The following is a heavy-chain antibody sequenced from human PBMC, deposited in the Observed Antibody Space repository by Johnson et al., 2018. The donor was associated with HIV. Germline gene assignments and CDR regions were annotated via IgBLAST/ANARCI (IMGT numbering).Heavy chain of an antibody. D-gene: IGHD1-26*01. V-gene: IGHV3-30-3*01. J-gene: IGHJ3*02. Sequence: QVLLVESGGGVVQPGRSLRLSCAASGFTFSSYAMHWVRQAPGKGLEWVAVISYDGSNKYYADSVKGRFTISRDNAKNSLYLQMNSLRAEDTALYYCARDKGGIVGYDAFDIWGQGTMVTVSS. CDR3: ARDKGGIVGYDAFDI. CDR1: GFTFSSYA. CDR2: ISYDGSNK.